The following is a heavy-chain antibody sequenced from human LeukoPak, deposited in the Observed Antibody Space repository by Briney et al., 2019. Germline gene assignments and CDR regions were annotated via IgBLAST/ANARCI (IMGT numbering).Heavy chain of an antibody. CDR2: INPNSGGT. CDR3: ARPEPDCSSTSCYMDV. J-gene: IGHJ6*02. D-gene: IGHD2-2*01. Sequence: GASVKVSCKPSGYTFTGYYMHWVRQAPGQGLEWMGWINPNSGGTNYAQKFQGRVTMTRDTSISTAYMELSRLRSDDTAVYYCARPEPDCSSTSCYMDVWGQGTTVTVSS. V-gene: IGHV1-2*02. CDR1: GYTFTGYY.